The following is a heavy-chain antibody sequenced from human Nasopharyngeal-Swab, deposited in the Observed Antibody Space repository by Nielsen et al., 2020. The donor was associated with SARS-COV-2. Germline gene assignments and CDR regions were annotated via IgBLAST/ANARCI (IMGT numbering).Heavy chain of an antibody. Sequence: SVKVSYKASGGTFSSYAISWVRQAPGQGLEWMGRIIPILGIANYAQKFQGRVTITADKSTSTAYMELSSLRSEDTAVYYCARTYDFWSGYAGYYYYGMDVWGQGTTVTVSS. CDR1: GGTFSSYA. V-gene: IGHV1-69*04. CDR2: IIPILGIA. CDR3: ARTYDFWSGYAGYYYYGMDV. J-gene: IGHJ6*02. D-gene: IGHD3-3*01.